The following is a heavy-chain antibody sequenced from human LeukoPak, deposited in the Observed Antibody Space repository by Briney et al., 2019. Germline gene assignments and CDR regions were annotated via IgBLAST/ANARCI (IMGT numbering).Heavy chain of an antibody. J-gene: IGHJ5*02. CDR2: IYYSGST. D-gene: IGHD6-6*01. Sequence: WVRLAPGKGLEWIGNIYYSGSTYYNPSLKSRVTISLDTSKNQFSLKLSSVTAADTAVYYCARRDIAARLNWFDPWGQGTLVTVSS. V-gene: IGHV4-39*01. CDR3: ARRDIAARLNWFDP.